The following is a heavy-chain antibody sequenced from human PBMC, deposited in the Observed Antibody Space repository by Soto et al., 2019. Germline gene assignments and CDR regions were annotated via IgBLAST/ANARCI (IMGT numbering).Heavy chain of an antibody. CDR3: ARVGSSWSRYFDY. CDR2: IYYSGST. Sequence: ASEMRSDTCSVADGSSRSYYGSWIRQPPGKGLEWIGYIYYSGSTNYNPSLKSRVTISVDTSKNQFSLKLSSVTAADTAVYYCARVGSSWSRYFDYWGQGTLVTVSS. D-gene: IGHD6-13*01. V-gene: IGHV4-59*01. J-gene: IGHJ4*02. CDR1: DGSSRSYY.